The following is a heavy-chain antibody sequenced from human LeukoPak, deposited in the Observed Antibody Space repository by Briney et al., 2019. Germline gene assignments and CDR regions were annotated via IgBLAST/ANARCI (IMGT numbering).Heavy chain of an antibody. J-gene: IGHJ6*02. CDR3: ARDTSAWRYGMDV. D-gene: IGHD6-19*01. V-gene: IGHV3-7*01. CDR2: IKQDGSEK. CDR1: GFTFSSYA. Sequence: GGSLRLSCAASGFTFSSYAMSWVRQAPGKGLEWVAIIKQDGSEKDYVDSVTGRFTISRDNAKNSLYLQMNSLRADDTAVYYCARDTSAWRYGMDVWGQGTTVTVSS.